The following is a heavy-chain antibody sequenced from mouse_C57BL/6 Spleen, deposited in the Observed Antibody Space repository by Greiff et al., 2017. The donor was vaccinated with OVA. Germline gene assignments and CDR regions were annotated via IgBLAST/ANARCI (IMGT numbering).Heavy chain of an antibody. J-gene: IGHJ3*01. CDR2: IDPANGNT. CDR1: GFTIKNTY. CDR3: ARSNGFAY. V-gene: IGHV14-3*01. Sequence: VQLQQSVAELVRPGASVKLSCTASGFTIKNTYMHWVKQRPEQGLEWIGRIDPANGNTKYAPKFQGKATLTADSSSNTAYLQLSSLTSEDTAIYYCARSNGFAYWGQGTLVTVSA.